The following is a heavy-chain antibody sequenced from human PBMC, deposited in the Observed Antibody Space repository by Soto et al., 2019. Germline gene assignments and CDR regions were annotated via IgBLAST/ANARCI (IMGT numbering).Heavy chain of an antibody. CDR1: GDSISSNY. Sequence: QVQLQESGPGLVPPSETLSLTCTVSGDSISSNYWSWIRQPPGKGLEWIGYIYYSGNPTYNPSFNSRVTMSVDRSKNQFSLRLSSLTAADTAVYYCARNSPLLENDYYGMAVWGQGTTVTVSS. CDR2: IYYSGNP. V-gene: IGHV4-59*08. CDR3: ARNSPLLENDYYGMAV. D-gene: IGHD2-21*01. J-gene: IGHJ6*02.